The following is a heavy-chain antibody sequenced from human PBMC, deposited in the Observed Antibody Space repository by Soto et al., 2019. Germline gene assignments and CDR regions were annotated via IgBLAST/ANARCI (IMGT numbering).Heavy chain of an antibody. CDR2: ISGYNDNT. CDR1: GYIFTNFG. J-gene: IGHJ6*02. D-gene: IGHD6-13*01. Sequence: QVQLKQSGPEVRKPGASVRVSCKASGYIFTNFGISWVRQAPGQGLEWMGWISGYNDNTHYAQKLQGRVSMTTDTSTGTAYMALRRRRSDDTAIYYCVRDSSSWFYYYYGMDVWGQGTTVTVSS. CDR3: VRDSSSWFYYYYGMDV. V-gene: IGHV1-18*01.